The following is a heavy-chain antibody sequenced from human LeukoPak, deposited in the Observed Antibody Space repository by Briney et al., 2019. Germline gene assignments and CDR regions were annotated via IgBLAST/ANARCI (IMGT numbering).Heavy chain of an antibody. J-gene: IGHJ5*02. V-gene: IGHV4-34*01. CDR3: ARLYYYGSWSS. CDR1: GGSFSGYY. D-gene: IGHD3-10*01. CDR2: INHSGST. Sequence: AETLSLTCAVYGGSFSGYYWSWIRQPPGKGLEWIGEINHSGSTNYNPSLKSRVTISVDTSKNQFSLKLSSVTAADTAVYYCARLYYYGSWSSWGQGTLVTVSS.